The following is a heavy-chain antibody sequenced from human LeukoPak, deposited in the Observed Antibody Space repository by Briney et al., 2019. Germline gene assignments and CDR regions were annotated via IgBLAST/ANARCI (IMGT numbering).Heavy chain of an antibody. CDR2: IYHSGST. Sequence: SETLSLTCAVSGGSISSSNWWSWVRQPPGKGLEWIGEIYHSGSTNYNPSLKSRVTISVDKSKDQFSLKLSSVTAADTAVYYCARRGDTAMVTFDYWGQGTLVTVSS. D-gene: IGHD5-18*01. V-gene: IGHV4-4*02. CDR3: ARRGDTAMVTFDY. J-gene: IGHJ4*02. CDR1: GGSISSSNW.